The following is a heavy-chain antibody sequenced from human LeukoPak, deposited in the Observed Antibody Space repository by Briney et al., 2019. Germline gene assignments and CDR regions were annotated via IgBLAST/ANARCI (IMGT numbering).Heavy chain of an antibody. V-gene: IGHV1-2*02. J-gene: IGHJ4*02. Sequence: ASVKVSCKASGYTFTGYYMHWVRQAPGQGLEWMGWINPNSGGTNYAQKFQGRVTMTRDTSISTAYMELSRLRSDDTAVYYCARDAPYDFWIGYYLDYWGQGTLVTVSS. CDR1: GYTFTGYY. CDR2: INPNSGGT. D-gene: IGHD3-3*01. CDR3: ARDAPYDFWIGYYLDY.